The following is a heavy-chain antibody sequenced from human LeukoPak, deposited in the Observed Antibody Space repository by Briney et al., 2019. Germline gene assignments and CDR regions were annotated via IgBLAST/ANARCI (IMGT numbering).Heavy chain of an antibody. CDR3: AKDHMYYDSSGYLPYYYYYMDV. CDR2: IRYDGSNK. Sequence: GGSLRLSCAASGFTFGNYGMSWVRQAPGKGLEWVAFIRYDGSNKYYADSVKGRFTISRDNSKNTLYLQMNSLRAEDTAVYYCAKDHMYYDSSGYLPYYYYYMDVWGKGTTVTISS. CDR1: GFTFGNYG. D-gene: IGHD3-22*01. V-gene: IGHV3-30*02. J-gene: IGHJ6*03.